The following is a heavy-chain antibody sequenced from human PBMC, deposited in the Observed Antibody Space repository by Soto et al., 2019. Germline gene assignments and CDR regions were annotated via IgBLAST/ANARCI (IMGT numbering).Heavy chain of an antibody. J-gene: IGHJ6*02. V-gene: IGHV3-74*01. CDR3: ARAHYGDYYYYGMDV. CDR2: INSDGSST. CDR1: GFTFSSYW. Sequence: GGSLRLSCAASGFTFSSYWMYWVRQAPGKGLVWVSRINSDGSSTSYADSVKGRFTISRDNAKNTLYLQMNSLRAEDTAVYYCARAHYGDYYYYGMDVWGQGTTVTVSS. D-gene: IGHD4-17*01.